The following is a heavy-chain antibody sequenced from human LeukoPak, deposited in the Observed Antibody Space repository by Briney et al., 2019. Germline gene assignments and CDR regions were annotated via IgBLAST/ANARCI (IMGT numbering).Heavy chain of an antibody. V-gene: IGHV4-39*01. CDR1: GGSISSSSYY. Sequence: SETLSLTCTVSGGSISSSSYYWGWIRQPPGKGLEWIGSIYYSGSTYYNPSLKSRVTISVDTSKNQFSLKLSSVTAADTAVYYCARFTVVAAKTEFDYWGQGTLVTVSS. J-gene: IGHJ4*02. CDR2: IYYSGST. D-gene: IGHD2-15*01. CDR3: ARFTVVAAKTEFDY.